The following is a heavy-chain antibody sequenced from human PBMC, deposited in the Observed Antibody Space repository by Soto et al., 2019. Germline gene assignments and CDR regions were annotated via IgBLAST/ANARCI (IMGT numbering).Heavy chain of an antibody. CDR3: ARSLVLQDFWSGPRYYFDY. CDR1: GGSISSYY. CDR2: IYCSGST. D-gene: IGHD3-3*01. V-gene: IGHV4-59*01. Sequence: ETLSLTCTVSGGSISSYYWSWIRQPPGKGLEWIGYIYCSGSTNYNPSLKSRVTISVDTSKNQFSLKLSSVTAADTAVYYCARSLVLQDFWSGPRYYFDYWGQGTLVTVSS. J-gene: IGHJ4*02.